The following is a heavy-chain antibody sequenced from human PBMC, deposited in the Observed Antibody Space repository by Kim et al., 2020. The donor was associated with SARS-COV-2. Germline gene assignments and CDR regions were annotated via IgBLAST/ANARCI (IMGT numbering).Heavy chain of an antibody. D-gene: IGHD2-15*01. CDR3: ARDLGWRFDP. Sequence: GGSLRLSCETSGSTFIDYGMHWLRQAPGKGLEWVAIIYSDGSKEYYADSVKGRFTISRDTSKSTVYLQMNSLRAEDTAMYYCARDLGWRFDPWGQGTLVT. J-gene: IGHJ5*02. CDR1: GSTFIDYG. V-gene: IGHV3-33*01. CDR2: IYSDGSKE.